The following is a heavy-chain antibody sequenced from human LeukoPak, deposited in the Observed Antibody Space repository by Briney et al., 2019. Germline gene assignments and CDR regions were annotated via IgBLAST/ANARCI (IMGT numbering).Heavy chain of an antibody. D-gene: IGHD6-19*01. Sequence: GASVEVSCKASGYTFTGFFMHWVRQAPGQGLEWMGWINPNSGGTNYAQKFQGRVTMTRDSSISTAYMELSRLRSDDTAVYHCARDHSGYSSAPPKYWGQGTLVTVSS. V-gene: IGHV1-2*02. CDR3: ARDHSGYSSAPPKY. CDR2: INPNSGGT. J-gene: IGHJ4*02. CDR1: GYTFTGFF.